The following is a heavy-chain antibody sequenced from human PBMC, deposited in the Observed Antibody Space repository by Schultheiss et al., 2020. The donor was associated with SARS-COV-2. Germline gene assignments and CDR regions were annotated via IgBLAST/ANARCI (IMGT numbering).Heavy chain of an antibody. D-gene: IGHD3-22*01. V-gene: IGHV3-48*03. CDR3: ARGPPPYDSSGYYVFDY. CDR1: GFTFSSYE. Sequence: GGSLRLSCAASGFTFSSYEMNWVRQAPGKGLEWVSYISSSGSTIYYADSVKGRFTISRDNAKNSLYLQMNSLRAEDTAVYYCARGPPPYDSSGYYVFDYWGQGTLVTVSS. J-gene: IGHJ4*02. CDR2: ISSSGSTI.